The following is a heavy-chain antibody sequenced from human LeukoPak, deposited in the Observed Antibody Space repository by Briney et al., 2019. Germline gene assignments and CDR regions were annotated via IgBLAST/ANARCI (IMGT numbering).Heavy chain of an antibody. V-gene: IGHV1-2*02. CDR2: INPNSGGT. J-gene: IGHJ5*02. D-gene: IGHD1-26*01. CDR1: GYTFTSYD. Sequence: GASVKVSCKASGYTFTSYDINWVRQATGQGLEWMGWINPNSGGTNYAQKFQGRVTMTRDTSISTAYMELSRLRSDDTAVYYCASCSGSSDWFDPWGQGTLVTVSS. CDR3: ASCSGSSDWFDP.